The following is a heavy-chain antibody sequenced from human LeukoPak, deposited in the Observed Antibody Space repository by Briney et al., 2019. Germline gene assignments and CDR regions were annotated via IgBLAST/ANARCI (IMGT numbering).Heavy chain of an antibody. Sequence: SQTLSLTCTVSGGSISIGGYYWSWIRQFPGKGLEWIGHLFHSGSTYYNPSLKSRVTISEDASKNQFSLKLSSVTAADTAVYYCARHKEESGAYRPNDYWGQGTLVTVSS. CDR2: LFHSGST. J-gene: IGHJ4*02. V-gene: IGHV4-31*03. CDR3: ARHKEESGAYRPNDY. CDR1: GGSISIGGYY. D-gene: IGHD1-1*01.